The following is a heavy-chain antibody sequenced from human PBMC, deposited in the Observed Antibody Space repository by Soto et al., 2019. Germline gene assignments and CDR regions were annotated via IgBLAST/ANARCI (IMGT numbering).Heavy chain of an antibody. CDR1: GFTFSSYD. CDR3: VRRVSGNYDY. J-gene: IGHJ4*02. D-gene: IGHD1-7*01. V-gene: IGHV3-64*01. Sequence: PGGSLRLSCVASGFTFSSYDMHWVRQAPGKGLGYVSSISSNGGTTYYGNSVKGRFTISRDNSKNTLYLQMGSLRAEDMAVYYCVRRVSGNYDYWGQGTLVTVSS. CDR2: ISSNGGTT.